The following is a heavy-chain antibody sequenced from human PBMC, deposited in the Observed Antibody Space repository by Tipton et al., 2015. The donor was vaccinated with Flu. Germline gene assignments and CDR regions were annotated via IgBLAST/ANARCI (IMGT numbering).Heavy chain of an antibody. CDR2: IYPGDSDT. J-gene: IGHJ2*01. CDR1: GYSFTNYW. CDR3: VRHPYCTDAVCPPGYWYFDL. Sequence: QSGAEVKKPGESLRISCKSSGYSFTNYWIGWVRQMPGRGLDWMGIIYPGDSDTRYSPSFQGQVTISADKSINTAYLQWNSLNASDTAMYFCVRHPYCTDAVCPPGYWYFDLWGRGTPLSVSS. V-gene: IGHV5-51*01. D-gene: IGHD2-21*02.